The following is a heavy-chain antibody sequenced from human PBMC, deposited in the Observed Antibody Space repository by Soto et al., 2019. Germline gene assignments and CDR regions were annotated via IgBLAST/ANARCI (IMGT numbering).Heavy chain of an antibody. CDR2: IKQDGSEK. D-gene: IGHD2-8*01. CDR1: GFTFSLGG. J-gene: IGHJ1*01. V-gene: IGHV3-7*05. Sequence: PGGSLSLSCAASGFTFSLGGRRWVRQAPGKGLEWVANIKQDGSEKYYVDSVKGRFTISRDNAKNSLYLQMNGLRAEDTAFYYCARWGEAYAINQCFKHWGQGTLVTVSS. CDR3: ARWGEAYAINQCFKH.